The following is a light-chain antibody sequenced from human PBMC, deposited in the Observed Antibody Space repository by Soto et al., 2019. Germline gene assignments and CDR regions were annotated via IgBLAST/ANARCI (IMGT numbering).Light chain of an antibody. CDR3: QQYNNWPYT. Sequence: EIVLTQSPATLSLSPGERATLSCRASQSVSSYLAWYQQKPGQAPRLLIYDASNRATGIPARFSGSGSGTDFTLTISSLQSEDFAVYYCQQYNNWPYTFGLGTKLEIK. J-gene: IGKJ2*01. V-gene: IGKV3-11*01. CDR2: DAS. CDR1: QSVSSY.